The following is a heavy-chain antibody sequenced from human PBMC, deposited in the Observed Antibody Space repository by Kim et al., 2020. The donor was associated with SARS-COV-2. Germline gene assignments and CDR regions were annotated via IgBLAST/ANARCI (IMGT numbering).Heavy chain of an antibody. D-gene: IGHD4-17*01. J-gene: IGHJ4*02. CDR3: ARQGDYAQDY. V-gene: IGHV4-39*01. Sequence: SETLSLTCTVSGGSISSSSYYWGWIRQPPGKGLEWIGSIYYSGSTYYNPSLKSRVTISVDTSKNQFSLKLSSVTAADTAVYYCARQGDYAQDYWGQGTLVTVSS. CDR1: GGSISSSSYY. CDR2: IYYSGST.